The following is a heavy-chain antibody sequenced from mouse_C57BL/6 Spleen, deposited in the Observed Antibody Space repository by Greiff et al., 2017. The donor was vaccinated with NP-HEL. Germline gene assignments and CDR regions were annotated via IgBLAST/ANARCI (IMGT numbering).Heavy chain of an antibody. CDR1: GFSLTSYG. Sequence: QVQLQQSGPGLVQPSQSLSITCTVSGFSLTSYGVHWVRQSPGKGLEWLGVIWSGGSTDYNAAFISRLSISKDNSKSQVFFKMNSLQADDTAIYYCAYYGSSYRAMDYWGQGTSVTVSS. CDR2: IWSGGST. CDR3: AYYGSSYRAMDY. J-gene: IGHJ4*01. V-gene: IGHV2-2*01. D-gene: IGHD1-1*01.